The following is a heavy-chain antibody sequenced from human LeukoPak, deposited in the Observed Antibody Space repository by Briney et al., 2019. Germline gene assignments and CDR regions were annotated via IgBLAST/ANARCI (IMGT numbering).Heavy chain of an antibody. CDR1: GFTFSGYW. J-gene: IGHJ4*02. V-gene: IGHV3-20*04. D-gene: IGHD4-11*01. CDR2: INWNGGNT. Sequence: PGGSLRLSCAASGFTFSGYWLSWVRQGPGKGLEWVSNINWNGGNTYYADSVKGRFTISRDNAKNSLYLQMNSLRAEDTALYYCARGLQLHDYWGQGTLVTVSS. CDR3: ARGLQLHDY.